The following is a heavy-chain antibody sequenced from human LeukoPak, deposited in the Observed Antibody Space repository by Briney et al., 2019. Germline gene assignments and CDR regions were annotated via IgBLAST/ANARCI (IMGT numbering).Heavy chain of an antibody. V-gene: IGHV4-34*01. CDR3: ARLPISYYGSAGPYGMDV. Sequence: PSETLSLTCAVYGGSFSGYNWSWIRQPPGKGLEWIGEINHSGSTKYNPSLKSRVTISVDTSKNQFSLKLSCVTAADTAVYYCARLPISYYGSAGPYGMDVWGKGTTVTVSS. D-gene: IGHD3-10*01. CDR1: GGSFSGYN. CDR2: INHSGST. J-gene: IGHJ6*04.